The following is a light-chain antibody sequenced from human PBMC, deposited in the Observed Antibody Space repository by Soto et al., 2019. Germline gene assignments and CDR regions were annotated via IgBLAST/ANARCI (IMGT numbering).Light chain of an antibody. CDR3: QHYVSSPFT. V-gene: IGKV3-20*01. CDR1: QTIRSHY. J-gene: IGKJ3*01. CDR2: GAS. Sequence: EIVLTQSPGTLSLSPGERATLSCRTSQTIRSHYLAWYQQKPGQAPRLLIYGASIRATGIPDRFSGSGSGTDFTLTISRLEPEDFAVYFCQHYVSSPFTFGPGTKVDF.